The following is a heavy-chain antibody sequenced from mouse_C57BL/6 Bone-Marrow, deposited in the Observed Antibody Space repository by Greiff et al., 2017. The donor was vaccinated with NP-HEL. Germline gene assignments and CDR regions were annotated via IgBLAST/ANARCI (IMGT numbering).Heavy chain of an antibody. V-gene: IGHV1-82*01. J-gene: IGHJ3*01. CDR1: GYAFSSSW. D-gene: IGHD3-2*02. Sequence: VQLHQSGPELVKPGASVKISCKASGYAFSSSWMNWVKQRPGKGLEWIGRIYPGDGDTNYNGKFKGKATLTADKSSSTAYMQLSSLTSEDSAVYFCVTAQATRFAYWGQGTLVTVSA. CDR2: IYPGDGDT. CDR3: VTAQATRFAY.